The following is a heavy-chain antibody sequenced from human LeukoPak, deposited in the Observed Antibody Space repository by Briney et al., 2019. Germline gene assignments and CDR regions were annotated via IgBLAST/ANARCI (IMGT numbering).Heavy chain of an antibody. D-gene: IGHD6-19*01. Sequence: ASVKVSCKASGGTFSSYAISWVRQAPGQGLEWMGWISCYNGDTKYAQKFQGRVSMTTDTSTSTAHMELRSLRSDDTAVYYCARDPSNTSGSYVYFDYWGQGALVTVSS. CDR3: ARDPSNTSGSYVYFDY. CDR1: GGTFSSYA. J-gene: IGHJ4*02. CDR2: ISCYNGDT. V-gene: IGHV1-18*01.